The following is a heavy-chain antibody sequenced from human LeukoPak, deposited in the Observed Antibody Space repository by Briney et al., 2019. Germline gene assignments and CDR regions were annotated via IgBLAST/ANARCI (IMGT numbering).Heavy chain of an antibody. D-gene: IGHD3-22*01. J-gene: IGHJ4*02. V-gene: IGHV1-46*01. CDR3: ARDLASSGYYWD. CDR2: INPSGGST. Sequence: ASVKVSCKASGYIFTNYYMHWVRQAPGQGLEWMGIINPSGGSTSYAQKFQGRVTMTRDTSTSTVYMELSSLRSEDTAVYFCARDLASSGYYWDRGQGTLVTVSS. CDR1: GYIFTNYY.